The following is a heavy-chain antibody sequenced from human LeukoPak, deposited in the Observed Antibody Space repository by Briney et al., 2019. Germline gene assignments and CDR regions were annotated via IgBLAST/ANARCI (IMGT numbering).Heavy chain of an antibody. Sequence: GGSLRLSCAASGFTFSSYEMTWVRQAPGKGLERISYISSSGSAIYYADSVKGRFTISRDNSKNTLYLQMNSLRAEDTAVYYCAKRLGIAVAGGAFDIWGQGTMVTVSS. J-gene: IGHJ3*02. D-gene: IGHD6-19*01. CDR2: ISSSGSAI. CDR3: AKRLGIAVAGGAFDI. CDR1: GFTFSSYE. V-gene: IGHV3-48*03.